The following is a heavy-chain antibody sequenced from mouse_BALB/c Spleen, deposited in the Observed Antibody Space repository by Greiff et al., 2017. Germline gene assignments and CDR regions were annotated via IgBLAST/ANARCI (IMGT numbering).Heavy chain of an antibody. J-gene: IGHJ2*01. V-gene: IGHV5-6-5*01. CDR3: AREGGNDYFDY. D-gene: IGHD2-1*01. CDR2: ISSGGST. Sequence: EVKLVESGGGLVKPGGSLKLSCAASGFTFSSYAMSWVRQTPEKRLEWVASISSGGSTYYPDSVKGRFTISRDNARNILYLQMSSLRSEDTAMYYCAREGGNDYFDYWGQGTTLTVSS. CDR1: GFTFSSYA.